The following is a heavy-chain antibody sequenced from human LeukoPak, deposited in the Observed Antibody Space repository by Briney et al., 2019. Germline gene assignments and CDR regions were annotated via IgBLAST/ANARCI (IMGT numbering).Heavy chain of an antibody. CDR3: AKAYGDYADYVVLGS. CDR1: GFTFSSYG. J-gene: IGHJ5*02. CDR2: ISFDGSNK. D-gene: IGHD4-17*01. V-gene: IGHV3-30*18. Sequence: GSLRLSFAASGFTFSSYGLHWVRQAPGQGLGWVTLISFDGSNKYYADSVKGRFTISRDNSKNTLYLQMNSLRAEDTAVYSCAKAYGDYADYVVLGSWGQGTLVTVSS.